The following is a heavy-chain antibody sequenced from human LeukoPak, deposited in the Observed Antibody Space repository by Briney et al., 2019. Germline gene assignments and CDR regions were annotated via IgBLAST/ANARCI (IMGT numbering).Heavy chain of an antibody. J-gene: IGHJ3*02. CDR3: AGADHYDSSGSPRIDAFDI. V-gene: IGHV3-33*01. D-gene: IGHD3-22*01. Sequence: GRSLRLSCAASGFTFSSYGMHWVRQAPGKGLEWVAVIWYDGSNKYYADSVKGRFTISGDNSKNTLYLQMNSLRAEDTAVYYCAGADHYDSSGSPRIDAFDIWGQGTMVTVSS. CDR1: GFTFSSYG. CDR2: IWYDGSNK.